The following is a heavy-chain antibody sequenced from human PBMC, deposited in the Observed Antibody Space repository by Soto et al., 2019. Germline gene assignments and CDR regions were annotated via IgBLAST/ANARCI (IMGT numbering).Heavy chain of an antibody. J-gene: IGHJ6*02. V-gene: IGHV3-30*18. CDR2: ISYDGSNK. Sequence: QVQLVESGGGVVQPGRSLRLSCAASGFTFSSYGMHWVRQAPGKGLEWVAVISYDGSNKYYADSVKGRFTISRDNSKNTLYLQMNSLRAEDTDVYYCAKDGTAAARHYYYYGMDVWGQGTTVTVSS. CDR3: AKDGTAAARHYYYYGMDV. D-gene: IGHD6-13*01. CDR1: GFTFSSYG.